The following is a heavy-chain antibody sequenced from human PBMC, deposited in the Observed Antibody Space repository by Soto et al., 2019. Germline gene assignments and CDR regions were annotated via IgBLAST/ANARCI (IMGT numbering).Heavy chain of an antibody. Sequence: SETLSLTCTVSGGSISDYYWSWIRQPPGKGLEWIGYIYYSGSTNYNPSLKSRVTISVDASKNQFSLKLNSVTAADTAVYYCAREESQQWRNYYYYYIDVWGKGTTVTVSS. CDR3: AREESQQWRNYYYYYIDV. J-gene: IGHJ6*03. CDR1: GGSISDYY. CDR2: IYYSGST. D-gene: IGHD3-10*01. V-gene: IGHV4-59*01.